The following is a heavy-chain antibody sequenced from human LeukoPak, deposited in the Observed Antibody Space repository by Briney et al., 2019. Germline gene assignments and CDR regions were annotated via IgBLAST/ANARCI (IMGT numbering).Heavy chain of an antibody. V-gene: IGHV3-21*01. CDR3: ARGEAIWGPLFDD. CDR2: IGSSGIHT. D-gene: IGHD7-27*01. Sequence: PGGSLRLSCAASGFGFSNYGMNWVRQAPGKGLEWVSSIGSSGIHTFYAGSVKGRFTISRDNTKNSLYLQMYNLRVEDTALYYCARGEAIWGPLFDDWGQGTLVTVSS. CDR1: GFGFSNYG. J-gene: IGHJ4*02.